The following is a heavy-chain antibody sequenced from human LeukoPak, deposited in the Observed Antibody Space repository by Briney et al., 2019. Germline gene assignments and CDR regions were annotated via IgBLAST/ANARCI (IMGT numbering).Heavy chain of an antibody. CDR2: ISAYNGNT. V-gene: IGHV1-18*01. D-gene: IGHD3-10*01. Sequence: ASVKVSCKASGYTFTSYGISWVRLAPGQGLEWMGWISAYNGNTNYAQKLQGRVTMTTDTSTSTAYMELRSLRSDDTAVYYCARDLTSGSYFADAFDIWGQGTMVTVSS. CDR3: ARDLTSGSYFADAFDI. CDR1: GYTFTSYG. J-gene: IGHJ3*02.